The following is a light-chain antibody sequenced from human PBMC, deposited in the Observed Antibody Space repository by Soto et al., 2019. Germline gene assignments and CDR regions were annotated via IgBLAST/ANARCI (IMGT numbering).Light chain of an antibody. CDR2: AAS. V-gene: IGKV3-15*01. CDR3: QQYNNWPV. J-gene: IGKJ1*01. Sequence: EIVMTQSPATLSVSPGERATLSCRASQSVSSNLACYQQKPGQAPRLLIYAASTRATGIPARFSGSGSGTEFTLTISSLQSEDFAVYYCQQYNNWPVFGQGTKVDI. CDR1: QSVSSN.